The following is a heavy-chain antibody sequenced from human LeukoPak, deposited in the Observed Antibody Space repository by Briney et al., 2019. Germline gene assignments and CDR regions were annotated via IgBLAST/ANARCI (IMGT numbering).Heavy chain of an antibody. J-gene: IGHJ4*02. Sequence: ASVKVSCKASGGTFSSYAISWVRQAPGQGLEWMGGIIPIFGTANYAQKFQGRVTITADESTSTAYMELSSLRSEDSAVYYCARSPLYCSGGSCYLGYWGQGTLVTVSS. CDR2: IIPIFGTA. V-gene: IGHV1-69*13. CDR3: ARSPLYCSGGSCYLGY. CDR1: GGTFSSYA. D-gene: IGHD2-15*01.